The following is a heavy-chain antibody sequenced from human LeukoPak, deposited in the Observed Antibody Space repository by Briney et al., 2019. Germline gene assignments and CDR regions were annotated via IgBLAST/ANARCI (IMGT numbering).Heavy chain of an antibody. CDR3: ARVHGSSWHHYFDY. D-gene: IGHD6-13*01. CDR2: IWYDGSNK. J-gene: IGHJ4*02. V-gene: IGHV3-33*01. Sequence: GRSLRLSCAASGFTFSSYDMHWVRQAPGKGLEWVAVIWYDGSNKYYADSVKGRFTISRDNSKNTLYLQMNSLGAEDTAVYYCARVHGSSWHHYFDYWGQGTLVTVSS. CDR1: GFTFSSYD.